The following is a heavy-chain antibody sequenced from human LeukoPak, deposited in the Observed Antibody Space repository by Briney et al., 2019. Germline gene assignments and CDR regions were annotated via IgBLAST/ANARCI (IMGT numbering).Heavy chain of an antibody. V-gene: IGHV4-30-2*01. J-gene: IGHJ6*02. CDR1: GGSISSGGYS. CDR3: ARKGRVQNYYYGMDV. D-gene: IGHD2-15*01. CDR2: IYHSGST. Sequence: SETLSLTCAVSGGSISSGGYSWSWIRQPPGKGLEWIGYIYHSGSTYYNPSLKSRVTISVDRSKNQFSLKLSSVTAADTAVYYCARKGRVQNYYYGMDVWGQGTTVTVSS.